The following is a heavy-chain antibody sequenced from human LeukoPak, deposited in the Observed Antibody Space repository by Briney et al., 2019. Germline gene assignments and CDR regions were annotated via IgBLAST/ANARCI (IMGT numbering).Heavy chain of an antibody. D-gene: IGHD3-3*01. CDR3: AKAYDSWIGSFYDY. J-gene: IGHJ4*02. Sequence: PGGSLRLSCAASGFTFSSHGMHWVRQAPGRGLEWVSFIRRDGSNQYYAESVKGRFTISRDNSKNTLDLQMGSLRVEDTAVYYRAKAYDSWIGSFYDYWGRGIQVTVSS. CDR1: GFTFSSHG. V-gene: IGHV3-30*02. CDR2: IRRDGSNQ.